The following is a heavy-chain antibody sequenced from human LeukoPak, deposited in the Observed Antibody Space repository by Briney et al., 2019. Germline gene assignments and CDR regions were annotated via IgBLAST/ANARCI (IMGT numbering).Heavy chain of an antibody. CDR3: AKDRGIISDY. D-gene: IGHD3-10*01. Sequence: GGSLRLSCAASGFTFSSHRMNWVRQAPGKGLEWVADISGSSDDIHYADSVTGRFTISRDNAKNSVYLQMNSLRVEDTAVYYCAKDRGIISDYWGQGTLVTVSS. CDR2: ISGSSDDI. V-gene: IGHV3-48*01. J-gene: IGHJ4*02. CDR1: GFTFSSHR.